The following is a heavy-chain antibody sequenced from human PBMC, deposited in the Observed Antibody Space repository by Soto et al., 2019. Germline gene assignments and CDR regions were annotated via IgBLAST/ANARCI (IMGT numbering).Heavy chain of an antibody. J-gene: IGHJ4*02. CDR2: IYSDGST. CDR3: ANQRGGYDRDFDY. CDR1: GFTVTSNY. V-gene: IGHV3-66*01. Sequence: ESGGGLVQPGGSLRLSCAASGFTVTSNYMSWVRQAPGKGLEWVSVIYSDGSTYYADSVKGRFTISRDNSKNTLYLQMNSLRAEDTAVYYCANQRGGYDRDFDYWGQGTLVTVSS. D-gene: IGHD5-12*01.